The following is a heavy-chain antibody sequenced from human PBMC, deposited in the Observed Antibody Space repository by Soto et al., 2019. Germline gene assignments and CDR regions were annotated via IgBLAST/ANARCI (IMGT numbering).Heavy chain of an antibody. CDR3: VRELTLTRPVAGYFYGLDV. CDR2: INPNSGGT. Sequence: GASVKVSCKASGYTFTGYYMHWVRQAPGQGLEWMGWINPNSGGTKYAQKFEGRVTLTSDTSSRTAYLEVSRLKPDDSAVYFCVRELTLTRPVAGYFYGLDVWGQGTTVTVSS. CDR1: GYTFTGYY. D-gene: IGHD3-22*01. J-gene: IGHJ6*02. V-gene: IGHV1-2*02.